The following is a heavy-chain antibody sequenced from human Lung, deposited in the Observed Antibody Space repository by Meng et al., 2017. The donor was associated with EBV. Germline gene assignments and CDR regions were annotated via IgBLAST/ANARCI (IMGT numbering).Heavy chain of an antibody. CDR2: IYSSGIT. D-gene: IGHD4-23*01. CDR3: ARGADEYGGNAFDF. J-gene: IGHJ4*02. V-gene: IGHV4-31*03. Sequence: QLQPQDAGPPLVAPSPSLSLIFTVSGASISSAYNYWTWIRQRPGRGLEWIGYIYSSGITYYNPSLQSRLTISADTSKNQFSLMLTSLTAADTAVYYCARGADEYGGNAFDFWGQRALVTVSS. CDR1: GASISSAYNY.